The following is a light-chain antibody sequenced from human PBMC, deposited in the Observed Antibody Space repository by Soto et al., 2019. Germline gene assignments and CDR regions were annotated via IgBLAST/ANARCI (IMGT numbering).Light chain of an antibody. V-gene: IGKV3-20*01. CDR1: QSVRSSY. J-gene: IGKJ1*01. Sequence: ERATLSCRASQSVRSSYLAWYQQKPGQAPRLLIYGASSRATGIPDRFSGSGSGTDFTLTISRLEPEDFAVYYCQQYGSSPWTFGQGTKVDIK. CDR3: QQYGSSPWT. CDR2: GAS.